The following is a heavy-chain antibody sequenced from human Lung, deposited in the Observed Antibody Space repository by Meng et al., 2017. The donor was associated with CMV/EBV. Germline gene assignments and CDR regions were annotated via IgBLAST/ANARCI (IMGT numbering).Heavy chain of an antibody. J-gene: IGHJ4*02. CDR3: ATAFKRGPSDD. CDR2: INQDGNEK. CDR1: GFTFSNHF. Sequence: GESLKISCAASGFTFSNHFMSWVRQAPGKGLEWVARINQDGNEKYYVDSVKGRFTISRDNAKNSLYLQMNSLRVDDTAVYYCATAFKRGPSDDWGQGTLVTVSS. D-gene: IGHD3-3*02. V-gene: IGHV3-7*01.